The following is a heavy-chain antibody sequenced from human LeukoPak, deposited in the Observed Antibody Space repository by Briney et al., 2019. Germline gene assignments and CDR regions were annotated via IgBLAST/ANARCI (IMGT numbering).Heavy chain of an antibody. CDR1: GFTFSSYA. CDR3: AKTYYDFWGGSIPPLRFDP. J-gene: IGHJ5*02. D-gene: IGHD3-3*01. V-gene: IGHV3-30-3*02. Sequence: GRSLRLSCAASGFTFSSYAMHWVRQAPGKGLEWVAVISYDGSNKYYADSVKGRFTISRDNSKNTLYLQMNSLRAEDTAVYYCAKTYYDFWGGSIPPLRFDPWGQGTLVTVSS. CDR2: ISYDGSNK.